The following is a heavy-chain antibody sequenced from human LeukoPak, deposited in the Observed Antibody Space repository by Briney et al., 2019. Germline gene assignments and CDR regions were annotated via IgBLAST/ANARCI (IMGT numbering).Heavy chain of an antibody. CDR2: MHHNGGA. Sequence: SETLSLTCTISGVSISSYYWTWIRQPPGKGLEWIANMHHNGGANYNASLRSRVTLSIDTSKNHFSLKLSSVTAADTAVYYCARQIYYDRSGYFYFNWGQGTLVTVSS. CDR1: GVSISSYY. J-gene: IGHJ4*02. V-gene: IGHV4-59*08. D-gene: IGHD3-22*01. CDR3: ARQIYYDRSGYFYFN.